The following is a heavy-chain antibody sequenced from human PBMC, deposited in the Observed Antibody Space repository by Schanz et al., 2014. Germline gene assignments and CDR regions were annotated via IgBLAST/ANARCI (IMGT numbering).Heavy chain of an antibody. D-gene: IGHD1-1*01. CDR1: GFTLSNSD. CDR2: IGNLGDT. CDR3: ARGTDWNLHY. V-gene: IGHV3-13*01. J-gene: IGHJ4*02. Sequence: EVQLVESGGGLVQPGGSLRLSCAASGFTLSNSDMHWVRQGAGKGLEWVSTIGNLGDTYYPDSVKGRFTISRDSGQNSMYRQMNRLRAGDTGAYYCARGTDWNLHYWGQGALVTVSS.